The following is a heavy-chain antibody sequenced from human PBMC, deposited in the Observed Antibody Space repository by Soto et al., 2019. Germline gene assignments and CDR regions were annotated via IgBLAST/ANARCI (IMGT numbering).Heavy chain of an antibody. CDR3: VKDYRSYSGSYGGRYFDL. V-gene: IGHV3-23*01. CDR2: ISANGGAT. Sequence: EMQLLESGGGLVQPGGSLRLSCAASGFTFTSYAMNWVRQGPGKGPEWVSGISANGGATYYADSVKGRFNISRDNSKDTLFLEMNSLRAEDTAVYFCVKDYRSYSGSYGGRYFDLWGRGTLVTVSA. CDR1: GFTFTSYA. J-gene: IGHJ2*01. D-gene: IGHD1-26*01.